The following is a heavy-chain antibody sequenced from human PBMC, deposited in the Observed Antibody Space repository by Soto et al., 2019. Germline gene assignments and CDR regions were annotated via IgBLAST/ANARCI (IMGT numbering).Heavy chain of an antibody. D-gene: IGHD1-26*01. Sequence: GGSLRLSCAASGFTFDDYAMHWVRQGPGKGLEWVSGISWNSDMITYADSVKGRFTVSRDNAKNSLDLEMNSLRVEDTALYYCVKDTYILVGATHLDSWGQGTLVTVSS. CDR3: VKDTYILVGATHLDS. J-gene: IGHJ4*02. CDR1: GFTFDDYA. CDR2: ISWNSDMI. V-gene: IGHV3-9*01.